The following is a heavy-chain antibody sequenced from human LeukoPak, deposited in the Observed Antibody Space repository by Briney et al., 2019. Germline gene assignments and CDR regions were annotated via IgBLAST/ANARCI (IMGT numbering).Heavy chain of an antibody. CDR3: ATKSTLYYDGLYGMDV. J-gene: IGHJ6*02. CDR2: FDPEDGET. V-gene: IGHV1-24*01. D-gene: IGHD3-3*01. CDR1: GYTLTELS. Sequence: GASVKVSCKVSGYTLTELSMHWVRQAPGKGLEWMGGFDPEDGETIYAQKFQGRVTMTEDTSTDTAYMELSSLRSEDTAVYYCATKSTLYYDGLYGMDVWGQGTTVTVSS.